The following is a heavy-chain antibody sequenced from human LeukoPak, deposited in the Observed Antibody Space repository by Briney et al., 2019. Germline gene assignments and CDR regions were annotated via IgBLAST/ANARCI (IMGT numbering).Heavy chain of an antibody. Sequence: GRSLRLSCAASGFTFSSYSIHWVRQAPGKGLEWVAVTSYDGSNKYYADSVKGRFTISRDNSKNTLYLQMNSLRAEDTAVYYCAREPFGGYQYYYYYYGMDVWGKGTTVTVSS. CDR1: GFTFSSYS. V-gene: IGHV3-30*04. D-gene: IGHD3-16*01. CDR3: AREPFGGYQYYYYYYGMDV. J-gene: IGHJ6*04. CDR2: TSYDGSNK.